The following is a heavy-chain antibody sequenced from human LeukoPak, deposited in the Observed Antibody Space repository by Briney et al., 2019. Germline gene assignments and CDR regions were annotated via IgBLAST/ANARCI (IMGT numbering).Heavy chain of an antibody. CDR3: ARGGSSGYYLY. J-gene: IGHJ4*02. V-gene: IGHV1-2*02. D-gene: IGHD3-22*01. CDR1: GYTFTGYY. Sequence: EASVKVSCKASGYTFTGYYMHWVRQAPGQGLEWMGWINPNSGCTNYAQKFQGRVTMTRDTSISTAYMELSRLRSDDTAVYYCARGGSSGYYLYWGQGTLVTVSS. CDR2: INPNSGCT.